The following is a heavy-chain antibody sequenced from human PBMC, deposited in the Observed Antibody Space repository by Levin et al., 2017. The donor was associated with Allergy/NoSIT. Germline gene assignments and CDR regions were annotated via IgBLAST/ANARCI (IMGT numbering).Heavy chain of an antibody. Sequence: PGGSLRLSCAASGFTFSSYGMHWVRQAPGKGLEWVAVISYDGSNKYYADSVKGRFTISRDNSKNTLYLQMNSLRAEDTAVYYCAKGPAAGSGSEDAFDSWGQGTMVTVSS. D-gene: IGHD3-10*01. CDR2: ISYDGSNK. CDR1: GFTFSSYG. V-gene: IGHV3-30*18. J-gene: IGHJ3*02. CDR3: AKGPAAGSGSEDAFDS.